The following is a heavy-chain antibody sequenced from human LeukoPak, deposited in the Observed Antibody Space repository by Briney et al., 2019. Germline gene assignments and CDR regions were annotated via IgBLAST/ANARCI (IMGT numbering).Heavy chain of an antibody. Sequence: SETLSLTCSVYSGSFSGYYWSWIRQPPGKGLEWIGEINHSVGTNYNPSLKSRVTMSLDTSKNQFSLKLSSVTVADTAVYYCARDSSVTTGITFDYWGQGTLVTVSS. CDR1: SGSFSGYY. D-gene: IGHD4-23*01. J-gene: IGHJ4*02. CDR2: INHSVGT. V-gene: IGHV4-34*01. CDR3: ARDSSVTTGITFDY.